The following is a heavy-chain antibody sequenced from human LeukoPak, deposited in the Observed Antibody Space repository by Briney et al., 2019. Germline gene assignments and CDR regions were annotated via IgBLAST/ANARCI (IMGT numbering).Heavy chain of an antibody. CDR3: ARGGAARLHFQN. J-gene: IGHJ1*01. CDR2: IYHSGST. V-gene: IGHV4-59*01. Sequence: SETLSLTCTVSGGSISTYYWNWIRQPPGKGLEWIGYIYHSGSTNYNPSLQSRATISVDTSKNQFSLNLNSVTAADTAVYYCARGGAARLHFQNWGQGTLVTVSS. CDR1: GGSISTYY. D-gene: IGHD6-6*01.